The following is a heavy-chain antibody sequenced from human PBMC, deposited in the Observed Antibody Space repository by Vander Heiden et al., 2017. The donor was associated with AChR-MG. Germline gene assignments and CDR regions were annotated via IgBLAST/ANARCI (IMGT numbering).Heavy chain of an antibody. CDR2: IGSGGSTT. J-gene: IGHJ6*02. CDR3: AKAGGQVAHNGMDV. Sequence: EVQLLASGGGLVQPGGCLRLACAASGSGWSSYTMCWVRQARGRGVEWVAAIGSGGSTTYYAYSVKRRFTISRDNSKNTLYLQMNSLRAEDTAVYYCAKAGGQVAHNGMDVWGQGTTVTVSS. D-gene: IGHD3-10*01. V-gene: IGHV3-23*01. CDR1: GSGWSSYT.